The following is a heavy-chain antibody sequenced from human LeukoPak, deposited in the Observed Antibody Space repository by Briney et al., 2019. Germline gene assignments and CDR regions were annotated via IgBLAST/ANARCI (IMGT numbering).Heavy chain of an antibody. V-gene: IGHV3-20*04. CDR2: INWNGDST. Sequence: GGSLRLSCAASGSTFDDYGMSWVRQGPGKGLEWVSAINWNGDSTGYVDSVRGRFTISRDNAKNSLYLQMNSLRAEDTAVYYCATYRGYPVDYWGQGTLVTVSS. CDR1: GSTFDDYG. D-gene: IGHD6-13*01. J-gene: IGHJ4*02. CDR3: ATYRGYPVDY.